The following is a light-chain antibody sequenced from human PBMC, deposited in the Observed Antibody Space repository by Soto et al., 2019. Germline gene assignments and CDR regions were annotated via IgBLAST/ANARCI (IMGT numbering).Light chain of an antibody. V-gene: IGKV3-15*01. CDR3: QQYNNWPPWT. Sequence: VVRLNAPTLSVSPKERDTLSCRASQSVSSNLAWYQQKPGQAPRLLIYDASTRATGIPARFSGSGSGTEFTLTISSLQSEDFAVYYCQQYNNWPPWTFGQGTKVDIK. CDR1: QSVSSN. J-gene: IGKJ1*01. CDR2: DAS.